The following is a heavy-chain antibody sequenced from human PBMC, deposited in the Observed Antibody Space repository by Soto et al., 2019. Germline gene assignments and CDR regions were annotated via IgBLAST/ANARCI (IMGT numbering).Heavy chain of an antibody. CDR2: ISGSGGST. D-gene: IGHD2-2*01. CDR1: GFTFSSYA. CDR3: AKVVPEIEMGNWFDP. Sequence: EVQLLESGGGLVQPGGSLRLSCAASGFTFSSYAMSWVRQAPGKGLEWVSAISGSGGSTYYADSVKGRFTISRDISKNTLYLKMNSLRAEDTAVYYCAKVVPEIEMGNWFDPWGQGTLVTVSS. J-gene: IGHJ5*02. V-gene: IGHV3-23*01.